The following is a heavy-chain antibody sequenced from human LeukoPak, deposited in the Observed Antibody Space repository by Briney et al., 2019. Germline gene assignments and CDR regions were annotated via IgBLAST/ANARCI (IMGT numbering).Heavy chain of an antibody. CDR1: GGSISSNY. Sequence: PSETLSLTCTVSGGSISSNYWSWIRQPPGKGLEWIGYIYYSGSTNYNPSLKSRVTISVDTSKNQFSLKLSSVTAADTAVYYCASSGSGYYSNYGWYFDLWGRGTLVTVSS. J-gene: IGHJ2*01. CDR3: ASSGSGYYSNYGWYFDL. CDR2: IYYSGST. V-gene: IGHV4-59*01. D-gene: IGHD4-11*01.